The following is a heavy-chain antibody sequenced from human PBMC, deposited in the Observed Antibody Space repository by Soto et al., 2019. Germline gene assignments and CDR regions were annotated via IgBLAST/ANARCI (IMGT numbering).Heavy chain of an antibody. J-gene: IGHJ4*02. Sequence: EVQLVESGGGLVKPGGSLTLSCAGSGFAFRSYNMNWVRQPPGKGLEWVASISSGSSNIYYADSAKGRFTISRDNAKDSLYLQMDSLRAEDSAVYYCASATVVAGTLDFWGQGTLLTVSS. CDR3: ASATVVAGTLDF. CDR2: ISSGSSNI. D-gene: IGHD2-15*01. CDR1: GFAFRSYN. V-gene: IGHV3-21*01.